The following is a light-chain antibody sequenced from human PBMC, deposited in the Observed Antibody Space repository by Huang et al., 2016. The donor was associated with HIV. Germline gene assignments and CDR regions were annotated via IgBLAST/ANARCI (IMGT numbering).Light chain of an antibody. Sequence: DIQMTQSPSSLSASVGDRVTITCQASQDIAKFLNWYQQKPGQAPKLLIYDASTLQTGVPSRFSGSGSGTDFIFTISSLQPEDIATYYCQQYDSLPPWTFGQRTKVEI. V-gene: IGKV1-33*01. J-gene: IGKJ1*01. CDR2: DAS. CDR3: QQYDSLPPWT. CDR1: QDIAKF.